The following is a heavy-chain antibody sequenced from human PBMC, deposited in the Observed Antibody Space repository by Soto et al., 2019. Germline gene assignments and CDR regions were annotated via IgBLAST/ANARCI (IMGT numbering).Heavy chain of an antibody. CDR1: GLTFTSSS. CDR2: IVVGSGNT. J-gene: IGHJ6*03. V-gene: IGHV1-58*01. CDR3: AASPPSNCYCLDG. Sequence: SVKLVNTASGLTFTSSSSEWSRHAPGQRLEWIGWIVVGSGNTNYAQTFQERVTITRDMSASTAYMKLSSLSSEDTAVYYCAASPPSNCYCLDGWGQGTTVTVSS.